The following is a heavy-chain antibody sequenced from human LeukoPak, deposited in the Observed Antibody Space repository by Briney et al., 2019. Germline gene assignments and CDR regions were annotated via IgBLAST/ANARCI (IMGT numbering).Heavy chain of an antibody. V-gene: IGHV3-33*02. CDR1: GFTFSSYG. CDR2: IWYDGSNK. Sequence: GRSLRLSCAASGFTFSSYGMHWVRQAPGKGLEGVAVIWYDGSNKYYADSAKGRFTISRDNSTNTLYLQMNSLRAEDTAVYYCAREQQLTRNFDWYFDLWGRGTLVTVSS. CDR3: AREQQLTRNFDWYFDL. J-gene: IGHJ2*01. D-gene: IGHD6-13*01.